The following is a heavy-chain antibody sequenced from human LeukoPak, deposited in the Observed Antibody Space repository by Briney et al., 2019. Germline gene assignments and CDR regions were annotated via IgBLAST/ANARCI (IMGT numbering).Heavy chain of an antibody. J-gene: IGHJ6*03. V-gene: IGHV3-66*02. CDR3: ARDQGLYDYLYMDV. CDR1: GFTVSSNY. Sequence: GGSLRLSCAASGFTVSSNYMSWVRQAPGKGPEWVSVIYSGGSTYYADSVKGRFTISRDNSKNTLYLQMNSLRAEDTAVYYCARDQGLYDYLYMDVWGKGTTVTVSS. D-gene: IGHD5-12*01. CDR2: IYSGGST.